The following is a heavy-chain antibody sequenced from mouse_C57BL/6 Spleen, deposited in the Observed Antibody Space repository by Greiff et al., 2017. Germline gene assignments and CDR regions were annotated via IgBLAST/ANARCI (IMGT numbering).Heavy chain of an antibody. CDR3: ARQNWKERDFDY. Sequence: QVQLQQSGPELVKPGASVKISCKASGYAFSSSWMNWVKQRPGKGLEWIGRIYPGDGDTNYNGKFKGKATLTADKSSSTASMQPSSLTSEDYAVYFCARQNWKERDFDYWGQGTTLTVSS. J-gene: IGHJ2*01. V-gene: IGHV1-82*01. CDR1: GYAFSSSW. CDR2: IYPGDGDT. D-gene: IGHD4-1*01.